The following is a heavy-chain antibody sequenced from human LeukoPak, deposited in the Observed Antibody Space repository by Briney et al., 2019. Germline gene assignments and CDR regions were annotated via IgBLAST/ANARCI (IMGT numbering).Heavy chain of an antibody. V-gene: IGHV3-23*01. Sequence: GSLRLSCAASGFTFSTHWMYWVRQAPGKGLEWVSAISGSGGSTYYADSVKGRFTISRDNSKNTLYLQMNSLRAEDTAVYYCARGANGDYWGQGTLVTVSS. CDR3: ARGANGDY. J-gene: IGHJ4*02. CDR1: GFTFSTHW. CDR2: ISGSGGST.